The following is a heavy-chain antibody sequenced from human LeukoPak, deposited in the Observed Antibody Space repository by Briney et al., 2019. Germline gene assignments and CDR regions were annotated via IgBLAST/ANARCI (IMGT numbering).Heavy chain of an antibody. J-gene: IGHJ4*02. CDR2: ISSSGSTM. V-gene: IGHV3-48*01. Sequence: PGGSLRLSCAASGFTFSTYSMNWVRQASGKGLEWISYISSSGSTMYYADSVKGRFTISRDNATNSLYLQVYSLRVEDTAVYYCAPYCSSPTCYEVYFDSWGQGTLVTVSS. CDR1: GFTFSTYS. CDR3: APYCSSPTCYEVYFDS. D-gene: IGHD2-2*01.